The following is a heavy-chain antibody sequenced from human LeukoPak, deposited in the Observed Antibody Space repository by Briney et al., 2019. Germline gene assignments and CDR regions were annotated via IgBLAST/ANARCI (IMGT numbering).Heavy chain of an antibody. CDR1: GGSFSGRY. Sequence: SETLSLTCAVYGGSFSGRYWSWIRQPPGKGLEWIGEINHRGSTDSNPSLRSRVTISVDTSNNQFSLRLSSVTAADTAVYYCARGNYYFGSGSYYPFDFWGQGTLVPVSS. J-gene: IGHJ4*02. V-gene: IGHV4-34*01. CDR2: INHRGST. D-gene: IGHD3-10*01. CDR3: ARGNYYFGSGSYYPFDF.